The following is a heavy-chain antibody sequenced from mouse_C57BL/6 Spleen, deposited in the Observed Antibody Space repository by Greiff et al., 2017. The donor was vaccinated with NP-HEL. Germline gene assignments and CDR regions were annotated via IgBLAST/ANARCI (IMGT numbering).Heavy chain of an antibody. CDR3: ARRIITTVVDYYAMDY. Sequence: QVHVKQPGAELVKPGASVKMSCKASGYTFTSYWITWVKQRPGQGLEWIGDIYPGSGSTNYNEKFKSKATLTVDTSSSTAYMQLSSLTSEDSAVYYCARRIITTVVDYYAMDYWGQGTSVTVSS. V-gene: IGHV1-55*01. D-gene: IGHD1-1*01. CDR1: GYTFTSYW. CDR2: IYPGSGST. J-gene: IGHJ4*01.